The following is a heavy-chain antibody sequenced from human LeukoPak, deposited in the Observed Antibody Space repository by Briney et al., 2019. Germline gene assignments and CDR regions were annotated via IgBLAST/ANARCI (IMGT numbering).Heavy chain of an antibody. CDR3: AKSWGAHSRGYYYFY. Sequence: GGSLRLSCAASGFTFSSNSMSWVRQAPGKGLEWVSAISGSGGSTYYADSVKGRFTISRDNSKNTLYLQMNSLRAEDTAVYYCAKSWGAHSRGYYYFYWGQGTLVTVSS. V-gene: IGHV3-23*01. CDR2: ISGSGGST. J-gene: IGHJ4*02. CDR1: GFTFSSNS. D-gene: IGHD3-22*01.